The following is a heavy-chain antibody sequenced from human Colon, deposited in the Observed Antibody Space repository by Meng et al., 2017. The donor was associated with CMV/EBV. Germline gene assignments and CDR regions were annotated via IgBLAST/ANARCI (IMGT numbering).Heavy chain of an antibody. CDR1: GYTFTANH. J-gene: IGHJ4*02. CDR2: IYPQDGGT. D-gene: IGHD6-13*01. Sequence: QGQLVKAGTEVKKPGASVKVSCKTSGYTFTANHLHWVRQAPGQGLEGMGWIYPQDGGTYFAQKFQDRVTLTRDTSITTAYMELSGLTSDDTAIYYCVRESWYFDFWGEGTLVTVSS. CDR3: VRESWYFDF. V-gene: IGHV1-2*02.